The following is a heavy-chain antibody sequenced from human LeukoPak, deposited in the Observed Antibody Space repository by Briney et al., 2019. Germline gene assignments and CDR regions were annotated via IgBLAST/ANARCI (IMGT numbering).Heavy chain of an antibody. CDR2: ISSGSTTL. CDR3: AKGTVGATF. CDR1: GFIFSSDS. J-gene: IGHJ4*02. Sequence: GGSLRLCCAGSGFIFSSDSMNWVRQAPGKGLEWISYISSGSTTLYYADSVKGRFTISRDNAKNSLYLQMNSLRVEDTAMYYCAKGTVGATFGGQGTLVTVS. D-gene: IGHD1-26*01. V-gene: IGHV3-48*04.